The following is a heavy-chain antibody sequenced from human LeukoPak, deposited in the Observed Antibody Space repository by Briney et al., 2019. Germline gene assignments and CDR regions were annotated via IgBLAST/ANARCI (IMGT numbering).Heavy chain of an antibody. CDR3: ASSSNGYYY. J-gene: IGHJ4*02. D-gene: IGHD6-19*01. CDR2: IYIGGST. CDR1: GFIVSNNY. Sequence: PGGSLRLSCAASGFIVSNNYMTWIRQAPGKGLEWVSVIYIGGSTYYAYSVKGRFTISRHNSKNTLFLQMNSLRVEDTAVYYCASSSNGYYYWGQGTLVTVSS. V-gene: IGHV3-53*04.